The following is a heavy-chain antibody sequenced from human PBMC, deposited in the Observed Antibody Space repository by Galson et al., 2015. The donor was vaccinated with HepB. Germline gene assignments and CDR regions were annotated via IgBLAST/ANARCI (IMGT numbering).Heavy chain of an antibody. CDR3: SRDRYYYGMDV. CDR1: GFTFGDYA. Sequence: SLRLSCAASGFTFGDYAMNWFRQAPGKGLEWVGFIRSKTYGGTTGYAASVKGRFTVSRDDSKSIAYLQMNSLKTEDTAVYYCSRDRYYYGMDVWGQGTTVTVSS. V-gene: IGHV3-49*03. J-gene: IGHJ6*02. CDR2: IRSKTYGGTT.